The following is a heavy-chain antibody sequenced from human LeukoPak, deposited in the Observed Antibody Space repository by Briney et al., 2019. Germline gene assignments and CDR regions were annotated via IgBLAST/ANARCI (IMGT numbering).Heavy chain of an antibody. Sequence: PGGSLRLSCAASGFTVSDNYMSWVRQAPWKGLEWVSVIYSGGSTYYADSVKGRFTISRDNSKNTLYLQMNSLRAEDTAVYYCARVLYCSGGSCEDDYWGQGTLVTVSS. V-gene: IGHV3-53*05. CDR2: IYSGGST. CDR3: ARVLYCSGGSCEDDY. D-gene: IGHD2-15*01. CDR1: GFTVSDNY. J-gene: IGHJ4*02.